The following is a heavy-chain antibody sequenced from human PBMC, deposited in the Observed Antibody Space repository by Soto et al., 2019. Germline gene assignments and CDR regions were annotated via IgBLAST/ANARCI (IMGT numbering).Heavy chain of an antibody. V-gene: IGHV4-59*01. D-gene: IGHD6-19*01. CDR3: ARGDRNSSGDIDF. J-gene: IGHJ4*02. Sequence: SATLSLTCTADGGYIDYSYWPLIRRPPGRGLEWIAYIYYIGSTNYNPSLKIRVTMSVDTSKSQFSLKLSSVTAADTAVYYCARGDRNSSGDIDFWGQGNQVTVSS. CDR1: GGYIDYSY. CDR2: IYYIGST.